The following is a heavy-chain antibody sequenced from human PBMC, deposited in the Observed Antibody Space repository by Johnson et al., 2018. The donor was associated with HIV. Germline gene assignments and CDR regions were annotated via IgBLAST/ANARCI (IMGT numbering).Heavy chain of an antibody. CDR2: ISGGST. D-gene: IGHD6-13*01. J-gene: IGHJ3*02. V-gene: IGHV3-38*03. CDR1: GFTVSSNE. CDR3: ARSEEWRGEGVYQI. Sequence: VQLVESGGGVVQPGGSLRLSCAASGFTVSSNEMSWVRQAPGKGLEWVSSISGGSTYYADSRKGRFTISRDNSKNTLYLQMNSLRAEDTAVYYCARSEEWRGEGVYQIWGQGTMVTVS.